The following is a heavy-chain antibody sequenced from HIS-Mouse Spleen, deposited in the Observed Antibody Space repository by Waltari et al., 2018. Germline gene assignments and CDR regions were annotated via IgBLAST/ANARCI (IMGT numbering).Heavy chain of an antibody. J-gene: IGHJ4*02. CDR1: GGSISSCS. CDR3: AGGTDYDFWSGYYRGLDY. Sequence: QVQLQESGPGLVKPSETLSLTCTVSGGSISSCSWRWLRQPRGKGLEWIGYIYYSGSTNYNPSLKSRVTISVDTSKNQFSLKLSSVTAADTAVYYCAGGTDYDFWSGYYRGLDYWGQGTLVTVSS. V-gene: IGHV4-59*01. D-gene: IGHD3-3*01. CDR2: IYYSGST.